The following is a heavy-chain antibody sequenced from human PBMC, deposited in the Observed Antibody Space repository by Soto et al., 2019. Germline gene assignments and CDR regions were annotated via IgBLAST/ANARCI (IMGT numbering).Heavy chain of an antibody. Sequence: QVQLVESGGGVVQPGTSLRLSCAASGFRFKSFVMHWVRQAPGKGLEWVAFTSYDGNNKYYGDSVKGRFIAARDNSQNTLHLQMDFLRPEDTALYYCARWGTTGGFDLWGQGTLVSVSS. CDR1: GFRFKSFV. D-gene: IGHD3-16*01. CDR3: ARWGTTGGFDL. CDR2: TSYDGNNK. J-gene: IGHJ4*02. V-gene: IGHV3-30*19.